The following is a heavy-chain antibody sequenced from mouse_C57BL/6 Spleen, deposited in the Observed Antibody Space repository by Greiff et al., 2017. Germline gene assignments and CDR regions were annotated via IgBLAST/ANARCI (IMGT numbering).Heavy chain of an antibody. J-gene: IGHJ1*03. V-gene: IGHV1-59*01. CDR3: ARRDGSCGYIDV. CDR1: GYTFTGYR. D-gene: IGHD1-1*01. Sequence: QVQLQQPGAELVRPGTSVKLSCKASGYTFTGYRMHWVKQRPGQGLEWIGVFDPSGSYINYNQKFKGKATLTVDKSSSTAYMQLSSLTSEDSVVYCGARRDGSCGYIDVWGTGTTVTVSS. CDR2: FDPSGSYI.